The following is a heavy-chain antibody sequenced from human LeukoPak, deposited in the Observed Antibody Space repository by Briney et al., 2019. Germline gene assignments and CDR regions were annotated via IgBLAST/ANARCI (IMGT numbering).Heavy chain of an antibody. CDR1: GFTFSSYG. CDR3: AKGSSSFYYDSSGYYDLTFDY. Sequence: PGRSLRLSCAASGFTFSSYGMHWVRQAPGKGLEWVADISYDGSNKYYADSVKGRFTISRENYKNTLYLQMNSLRAEDTAVYYCAKGSSSFYYDSSGYYDLTFDYWGQGTLVTVSS. CDR2: ISYDGSNK. J-gene: IGHJ4*02. D-gene: IGHD3-22*01. V-gene: IGHV3-30*18.